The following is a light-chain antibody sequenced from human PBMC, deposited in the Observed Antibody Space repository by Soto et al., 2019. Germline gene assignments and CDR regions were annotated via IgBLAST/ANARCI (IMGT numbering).Light chain of an antibody. J-gene: IGLJ1*01. CDR2: GNT. CDR3: QSYDSTMSARYV. Sequence: QSVLTLPPSVSGAPGQRVTISCTGSSSNIGANYDVHWYQHRPGTAPKLLIFGNTNRPSGVPDRFSGSKSGTSASLAITGLQAEDEGDYYCQSYDSTMSARYVFGTGTKVTVL. CDR1: SSNIGANYD. V-gene: IGLV1-40*01.